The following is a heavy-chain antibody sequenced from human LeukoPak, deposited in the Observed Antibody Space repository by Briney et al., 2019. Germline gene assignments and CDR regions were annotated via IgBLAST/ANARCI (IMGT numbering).Heavy chain of an antibody. CDR2: IRHDGSIK. Sequence: AGGSLRLSCAASGFIFSTYGMYWVRQAPGKGLEWVAFIRHDGSIKNYADSVKGRSTISRDNSKNTLYLQMNSLGAEDTAVYYCAKDSLADIDYWGQGTLVTVSS. CDR1: GFIFSTYG. J-gene: IGHJ4*02. V-gene: IGHV3-30*02. D-gene: IGHD3-16*01. CDR3: AKDSLADIDY.